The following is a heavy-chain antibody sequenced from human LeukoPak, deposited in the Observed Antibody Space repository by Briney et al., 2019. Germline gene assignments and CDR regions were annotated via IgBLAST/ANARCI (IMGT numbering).Heavy chain of an antibody. D-gene: IGHD3-10*01. CDR3: ARIAAMLRGAYSFYYMEV. CDR1: GFTFSSYE. J-gene: IGHJ6*03. CDR2: ISSSGSTI. Sequence: PGGSLRLSCAASGFTFSSYEMNWVRQAPGKGLEWVSYISSSGSTIYYADSVKGRFTISRDNSKNSLYLQMDSLRAEDTAVFFCARIAAMLRGAYSFYYMEVWGRGTTVTISS. V-gene: IGHV3-48*03.